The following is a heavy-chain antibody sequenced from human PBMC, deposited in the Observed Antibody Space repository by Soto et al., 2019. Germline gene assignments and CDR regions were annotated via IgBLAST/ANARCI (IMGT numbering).Heavy chain of an antibody. V-gene: IGHV3-48*03. CDR1: GFTFSSYE. D-gene: IGHD1-20*01. J-gene: IGHJ5*02. Sequence: GGSLRLSCAASGFTFSSYEMNWVRQAPGKGLEWVSYISSSGSTIYYADSVKGRFTISRDNAKNSLYLQMNSLRAEDTAVYYCAREVEYNWKPPLFDPWGQGTLVTVSS. CDR2: ISSSGSTI. CDR3: AREVEYNWKPPLFDP.